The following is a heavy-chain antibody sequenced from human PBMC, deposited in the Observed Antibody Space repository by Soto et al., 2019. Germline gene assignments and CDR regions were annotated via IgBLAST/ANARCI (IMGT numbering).Heavy chain of an antibody. Sequence: PSETLSLTCTVSGGSISSYYWSWIRQPPGTGLEWIGYIYSSGSTNYNPSLKSRVTISVDTSKNKFSLKLSSVTAADTAVYYCARGGYSYGLYYYYGMDVWGQGTTVTVSS. J-gene: IGHJ6*02. CDR2: IYSSGST. CDR3: ARGGYSYGLYYYYGMDV. V-gene: IGHV4-59*01. D-gene: IGHD5-18*01. CDR1: GGSISSYY.